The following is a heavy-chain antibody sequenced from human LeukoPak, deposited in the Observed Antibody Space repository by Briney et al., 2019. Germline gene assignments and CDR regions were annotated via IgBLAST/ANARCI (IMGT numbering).Heavy chain of an antibody. CDR3: ARLATSGYGMDA. D-gene: IGHD3-10*01. Sequence: PGRSLRLSCAASGFTVSSYCMRWVRQAPGKGLGWVVVIWYDGSNKYYADSVKGRFTIPRDNSKNTLYLQMNSLRGEDTPVYYCARLATSGYGMDAWGQGATVTVSS. CDR1: GFTVSSYC. J-gene: IGHJ6*02. V-gene: IGHV3-33*01. CDR2: IWYDGSNK.